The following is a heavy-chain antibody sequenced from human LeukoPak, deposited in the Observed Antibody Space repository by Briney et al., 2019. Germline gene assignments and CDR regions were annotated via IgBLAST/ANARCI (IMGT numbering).Heavy chain of an antibody. Sequence: GGSLRLSCAASGFTFSNYAMSWVRQAPGKGLEWVSTISGSGGSTYYADSVKGRFTISRDNSKNTLYLQMNSLRAEDTAVCYCAKVGRDYGAFAVDYWGQGTLGTVSS. V-gene: IGHV3-23*01. CDR2: ISGSGGST. J-gene: IGHJ4*02. D-gene: IGHD4-17*01. CDR3: AKVGRDYGAFAVDY. CDR1: GFTFSNYA.